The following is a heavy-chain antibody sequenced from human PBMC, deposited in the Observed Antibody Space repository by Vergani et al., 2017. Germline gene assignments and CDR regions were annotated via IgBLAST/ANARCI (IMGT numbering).Heavy chain of an antibody. Sequence: VQLLESGGGLVQPGGSLRLSCAASGFTFSSYGMHWVRQAPGKGLEWVAVISYDGSNKYYADSVKGRFTISRDNSKNTLYLQMNSLRAEDTAVYYCAKARFGEFDDAFDIWGQGTMVTVSS. J-gene: IGHJ3*02. CDR2: ISYDGSNK. CDR3: AKARFGEFDDAFDI. V-gene: IGHV3-30*18. D-gene: IGHD3-10*01. CDR1: GFTFSSYG.